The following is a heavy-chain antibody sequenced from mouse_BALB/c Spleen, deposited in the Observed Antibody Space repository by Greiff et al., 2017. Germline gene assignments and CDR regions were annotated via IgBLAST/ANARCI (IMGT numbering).Heavy chain of an antibody. V-gene: IGHV5-17*02. J-gene: IGHJ4*01. CDR3: ARMSITTDAMDD. CDR1: GFTFSSFG. D-gene: IGHD2-4*01. CDR2: ISSGSSTI. Sequence: EVQRVESGGGLVQPGGSRKLSCAASGFTFSSFGMHWVRQAPEKGLEWVAYISSGSSTIYYADTVKGRFSISRDNPKNTLFLQMTSLRSEDTAMYYCARMSITTDAMDDWGQGTSVTVSS.